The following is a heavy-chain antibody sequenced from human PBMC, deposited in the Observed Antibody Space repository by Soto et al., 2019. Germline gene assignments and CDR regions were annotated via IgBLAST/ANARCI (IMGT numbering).Heavy chain of an antibody. D-gene: IGHD2-21*01. J-gene: IGHJ4*02. CDR1: GGSISSYY. Sequence: QVQLQESGPGLVKPSETLSLTCTVSGGSISSYYWSWIRQPPGKGLEWIGYIYYSGSTSYNPSLKSRVTISVDPSKNQFSLKLSSVAAADTAVYYCARRSGGALDYWGQGTLVTVSS. CDR2: IYYSGST. V-gene: IGHV4-59*08. CDR3: ARRSGGALDY.